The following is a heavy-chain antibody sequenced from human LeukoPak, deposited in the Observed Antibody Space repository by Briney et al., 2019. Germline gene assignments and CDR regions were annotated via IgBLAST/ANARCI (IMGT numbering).Heavy chain of an antibody. J-gene: IGHJ4*02. CDR2: IYPGDSDT. Sequence: GESLKISFKGSGYSFTSYWIGWVRQMPGKGLEWMGIIYPGDSDTRYSPSFQGQVTISADKSISTAYLQRSSLKASDTPMYYCARRGGCSSTSCPPFNYGGRGTLVTAS. CDR1: GYSFTSYW. D-gene: IGHD2-2*01. V-gene: IGHV5-51*01. CDR3: ARRGGCSSTSCPPFNY.